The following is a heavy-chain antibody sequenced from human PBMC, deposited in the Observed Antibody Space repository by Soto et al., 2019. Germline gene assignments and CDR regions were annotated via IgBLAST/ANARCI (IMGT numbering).Heavy chain of an antibody. D-gene: IGHD4-17*01. J-gene: IGHJ4*02. CDR3: ARDHRMTTVTTEGY. Sequence: SVKVSCKASGGTLRSHAINWVRQAPGQGLEWMGGIIPIFGSPYYAQKLQGRVTMTTDTSTSTAYMELRSLRSDDTAVYYCARDHRMTTVTTEGYWGQGTLVTVSS. V-gene: IGHV1-69*05. CDR2: IIPIFGSP. CDR1: GGTLRSHA.